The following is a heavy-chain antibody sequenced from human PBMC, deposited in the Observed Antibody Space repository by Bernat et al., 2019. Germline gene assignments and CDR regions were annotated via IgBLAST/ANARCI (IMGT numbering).Heavy chain of an antibody. Sequence: EVQLVESGGGLVQPGGSLRLSCAASGFTFSSYEMNWFRQAPGKGLEWVSYISSSGSTIYYADSVKGRFTISRDNAKNSLYLQMNSLRAEDTAVYYCARGLRYCSSTSCYNWFDPWGQGTLVTVSS. CDR3: ARGLRYCSSTSCYNWFDP. CDR1: GFTFSSYE. J-gene: IGHJ5*02. D-gene: IGHD2-2*01. CDR2: ISSSGSTI. V-gene: IGHV3-48*03.